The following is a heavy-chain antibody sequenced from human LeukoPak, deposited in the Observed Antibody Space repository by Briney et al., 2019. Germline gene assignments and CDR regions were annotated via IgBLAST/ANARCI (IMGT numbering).Heavy chain of an antibody. CDR1: GYTFTSYY. D-gene: IGHD5-18*01. V-gene: IGHV1-46*01. CDR2: INPSGGST. Sequence: ASVKVSCKASGYTFTSYYMHWVRQAPGQGLEWMGIINPSGGSTSYAQKFQGRVTMTRDTSTSTVYMELSSLRSEDTAVYHCARECGYSYGSADDCMHYYGMDVWGQGTTVTVSS. J-gene: IGHJ6*02. CDR3: ARECGYSYGSADDCMHYYGMDV.